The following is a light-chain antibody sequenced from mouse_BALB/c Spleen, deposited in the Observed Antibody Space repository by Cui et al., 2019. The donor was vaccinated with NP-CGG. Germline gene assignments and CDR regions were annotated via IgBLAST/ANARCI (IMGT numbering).Light chain of an antibody. V-gene: IGLV1*01. CDR3: ALWYSNHWV. Sequence: QTVATQESTLTTSPGETVTLTCRSSTGAVTTSNYANWVQEIPDHLFTGLIGGTNNRVPGVPARFSGSLIGDKAALTITGAQTEDEAIYFCALWYSNHWVFGGGTKLTVL. CDR2: GTN. CDR1: TGAVTTSNY. J-gene: IGLJ1*01.